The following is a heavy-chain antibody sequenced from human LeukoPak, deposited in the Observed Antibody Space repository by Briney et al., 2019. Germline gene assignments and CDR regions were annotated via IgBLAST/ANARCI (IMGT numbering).Heavy chain of an antibody. Sequence: PGGSLRLSCAASGFTFDDYGMSWVRQVPGKGLEWVSGINWNGGSTGYADSVKGQFTISRDNAKNSLYLQMDSLRVEDTALYYCARGIRFLEWLSGFDYWGQGTLVTVSS. CDR3: ARGIRFLEWLSGFDY. J-gene: IGHJ4*02. CDR2: INWNGGST. D-gene: IGHD3-3*01. CDR1: GFTFDDYG. V-gene: IGHV3-20*04.